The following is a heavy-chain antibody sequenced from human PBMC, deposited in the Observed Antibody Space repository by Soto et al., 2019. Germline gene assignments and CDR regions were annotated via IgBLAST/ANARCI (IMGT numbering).Heavy chain of an antibody. D-gene: IGHD1-1*01. Sequence: SETLSLTCAVYRGSFTDYYWSWIRQPPGKGLEWIGEINHSGSTNYNPSLKSRVTISVETSKAQFSLKLSSLTAADTAVYYCARQYNWNDGHWFDPWGQGTLVTVSS. CDR3: ARQYNWNDGHWFDP. J-gene: IGHJ5*02. CDR1: RGSFTDYY. CDR2: INHSGST. V-gene: IGHV4-34*01.